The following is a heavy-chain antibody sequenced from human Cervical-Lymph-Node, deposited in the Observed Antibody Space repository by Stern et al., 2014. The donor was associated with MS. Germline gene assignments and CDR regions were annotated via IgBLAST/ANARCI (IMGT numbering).Heavy chain of an antibody. CDR2: ITTFGST. D-gene: IGHD3-10*01. J-gene: IGHJ6*02. CDR3: ARGVLGFGEFPYGMDV. CDR1: GGSISSYY. Sequence: VQLVESGPGKVKPSETLSLTCSVSGGSISSYYCSWVRQPAGKGLEWIGRITTFGSTTFNPSLRSRRTMSVDTSKTQFSLKLKSVTAADTAVYYCARGVLGFGEFPYGMDVWGQGTTVTVSS. V-gene: IGHV4-4*07.